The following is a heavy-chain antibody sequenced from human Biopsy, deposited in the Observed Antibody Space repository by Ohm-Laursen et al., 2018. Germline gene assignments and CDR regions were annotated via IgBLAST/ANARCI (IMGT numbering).Heavy chain of an antibody. CDR3: ARAGVGSDGTDSYYYGMDV. J-gene: IGHJ6*02. D-gene: IGHD5-24*01. CDR1: GNTFATYH. CDR2: ISPSGATT. V-gene: IGHV1-46*01. Sequence: ASVKVSCKASGNTFATYHIHWVRQAPGQGLEWMGVISPSGATTSFSQKFQGRITMTRDTSTGTVYMDLNSLGSEDTAVYYCARAGVGSDGTDSYYYGMDVWGPGTTVTVFS.